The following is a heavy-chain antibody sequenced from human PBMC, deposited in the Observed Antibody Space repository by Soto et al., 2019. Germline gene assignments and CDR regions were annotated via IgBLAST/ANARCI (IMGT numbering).Heavy chain of an antibody. CDR3: ARGDRADFDY. CDR2: ICYGAITE. CDR1: VLTFSSDG. V-gene: IGHV3-33*01. Sequence: RALRVGSAASVLTFSSDGMHWIRHAPANSLEWVAVICYGAITEVYANSAKGLFTISRDNYKNKLYLQMNSLRAEDTAVYFCARGDRADFDYCGQGTLVTASS. D-gene: IGHD3-16*02. J-gene: IGHJ4*02.